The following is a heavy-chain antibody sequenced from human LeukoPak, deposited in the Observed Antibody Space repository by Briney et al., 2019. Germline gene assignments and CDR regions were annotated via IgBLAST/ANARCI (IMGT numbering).Heavy chain of an antibody. CDR3: ARRIAAAGSDY. CDR2: ISSSSSYI. D-gene: IGHD6-13*01. Sequence: GGFQRLSCAASGFTFSSYSMNWVRQAPGKGLEWVSSISSSSSYIYYADSVKGRFTISRDNAKNSLYLQMNSLRAEDTAVCYCARRIAAAGSDYWGQGTLVTVSS. J-gene: IGHJ4*02. CDR1: GFTFSSYS. V-gene: IGHV3-21*01.